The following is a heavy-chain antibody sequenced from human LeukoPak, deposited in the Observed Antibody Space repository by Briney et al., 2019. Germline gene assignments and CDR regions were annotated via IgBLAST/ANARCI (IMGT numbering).Heavy chain of an antibody. CDR1: GITFSTYA. J-gene: IGHJ3*02. CDR2: IRGSGGGT. Sequence: GGSLRLSCAASGITFSTYAMTWVRQAPGKGLGWVSSIRGSGGGTDYADSVKGRFTISRDNSRDTLSLQMNSLRAEDTALYYCTRDPNGDYVGAFDMWGPGTMVTVSS. V-gene: IGHV3-23*01. CDR3: TRDPNGDYVGAFDM. D-gene: IGHD4-17*01.